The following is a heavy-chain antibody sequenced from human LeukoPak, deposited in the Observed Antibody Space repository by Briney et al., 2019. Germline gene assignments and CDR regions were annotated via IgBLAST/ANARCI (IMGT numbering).Heavy chain of an antibody. J-gene: IGHJ4*02. V-gene: IGHV3-48*02. CDR2: ISSTSSTI. D-gene: IGHD3-22*01. Sequence: GGSLRLSCAASGFTFSTYSMNWVRQAPGKGLEWISYISSTSSTIYYADSVKGRFTISRDNAKDSLYLQMNSLRNEDTAVYYCARDRGADFYYDSSAYDYPYYFDCWGQGTLVTVSS. CDR1: GFTFSTYS. CDR3: ARDRGADFYYDSSAYDYPYYFDC.